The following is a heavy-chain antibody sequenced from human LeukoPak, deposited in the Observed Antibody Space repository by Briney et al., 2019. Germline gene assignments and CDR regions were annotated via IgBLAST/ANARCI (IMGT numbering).Heavy chain of an antibody. V-gene: IGHV3-23*01. Sequence: PGGSLRLSCAASGFTFSSYAMSGVRQARGKGLEWVSAISGSGGSTYYADSVKGLFTISRDNSKNTLYLQITSLRAEDTAVYYCAKDRGVAAAGNAFDIWGQGTMVTVSS. CDR2: ISGSGGST. J-gene: IGHJ3*02. CDR1: GFTFSSYA. CDR3: AKDRGVAAAGNAFDI. D-gene: IGHD6-13*01.